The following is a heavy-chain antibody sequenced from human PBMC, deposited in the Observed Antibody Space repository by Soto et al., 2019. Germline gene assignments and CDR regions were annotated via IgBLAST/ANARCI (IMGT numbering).Heavy chain of an antibody. D-gene: IGHD5-18*01. CDR1: GFDVSGFY. V-gene: IGHV3-53*01. J-gene: IGHJ4*02. CDR3: ARERYSYGFDY. CDR2: IFTTGIT. Sequence: GGSLRLSCAASGFDVSGFYMNWVRQAPGKGLEWVSVIFTTGITYYADSVKGRFTISRDDSTNTLYLQMNSLRAEDTAVYYCARERYSYGFDYWGQGTVVTVSS.